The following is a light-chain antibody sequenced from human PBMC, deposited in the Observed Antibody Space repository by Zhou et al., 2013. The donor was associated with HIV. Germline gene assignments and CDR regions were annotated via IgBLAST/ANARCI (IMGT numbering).Light chain of an antibody. CDR2: GAS. J-gene: IGKJ2*01. CDR1: QSIGNN. V-gene: IGKV3-15*01. CDR3: QQYNNWPPMYT. Sequence: EVVMTQSPGTLSVSPGERVTLSCRASQSIGNNLAWYQQKLGQTPRLLIYGASTRATGIPVRFRGSGSGTQFSLTISGMQPEDFAVYYCQQYNNWPPMYTFGQGTRLEI.